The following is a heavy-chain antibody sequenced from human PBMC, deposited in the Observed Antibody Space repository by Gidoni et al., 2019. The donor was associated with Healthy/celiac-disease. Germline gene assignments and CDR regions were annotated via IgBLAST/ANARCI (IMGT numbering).Heavy chain of an antibody. Sequence: QVQLVESGGGVVQPGRSLRLSCAASGFTFSSYGMHWVRQAPGKGLEWVAVIWYDGSNKYYADSVKGRFTISRDNSKNTLYLQMNSLRAEDTAVYYCARDGYDILTGYHYYYYYYMDVWGKGTTVTVSS. J-gene: IGHJ6*03. D-gene: IGHD3-9*01. CDR2: IWYDGSNK. V-gene: IGHV3-33*01. CDR3: ARDGYDILTGYHYYYYYYMDV. CDR1: GFTFSSYG.